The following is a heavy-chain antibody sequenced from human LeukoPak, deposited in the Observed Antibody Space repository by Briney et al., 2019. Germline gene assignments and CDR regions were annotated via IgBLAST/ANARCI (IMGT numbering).Heavy chain of an antibody. D-gene: IGHD3-22*01. J-gene: IGHJ5*02. CDR2: INHSGST. CDR3: ARTPGYYDSSGHP. Sequence: PSETLSLTCAVYGGSFSGYYWSWIRQPPGKGLEWIGEINHSGSTNYNPSLKSRVTISVDTSKNQFSLKLSSVTAADTAVYYCARTPGYYDSSGHPWGQGTLVTVSS. V-gene: IGHV4-34*01. CDR1: GGSFSGYY.